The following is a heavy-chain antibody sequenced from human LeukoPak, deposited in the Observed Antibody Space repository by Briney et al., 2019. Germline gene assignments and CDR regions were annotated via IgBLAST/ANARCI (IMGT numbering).Heavy chain of an antibody. CDR1: GGSISSYY. V-gene: IGHV4-59*01. J-gene: IGHJ4*02. CDR2: VYYSGTA. D-gene: IGHD4-17*01. CDR3: ARDIGDYGDYDWNFDY. Sequence: SETLSLTCTVSGGSISSYYWSWIRQPPGKGLEWIGFVYYSGTANYNPSLKSRVTISVDTSKDQFSLKLTSVTAADTAVYYCARDIGDYGDYDWNFDYWGQGTLVTVSS.